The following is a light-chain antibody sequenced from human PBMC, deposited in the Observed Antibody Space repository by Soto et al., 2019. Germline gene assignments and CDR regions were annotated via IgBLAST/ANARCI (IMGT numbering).Light chain of an antibody. Sequence: DIQMTQSPSSLSASVGDRVTITCRASQNIYSYLNWYLQKPGKAPDLLIYAASSLQSGVPSRFIGSGSGTDFTLTIRSLQNGDLATYSGQSSYSTPRTCGQTTRVQIK. J-gene: IGKJ1*01. V-gene: IGKV1-39*01. CDR3: QSSYSTPRT. CDR2: AAS. CDR1: QNIYSY.